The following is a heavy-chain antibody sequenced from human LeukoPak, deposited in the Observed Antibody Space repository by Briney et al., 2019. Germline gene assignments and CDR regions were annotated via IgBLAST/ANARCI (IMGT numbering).Heavy chain of an antibody. CDR1: GYTFTGYY. V-gene: IGHV1-2*02. CDR2: INPNSGGT. Sequence: ASVKVSWKASGYTFTGYYMHWVRQAPGQGLEWMGWINPNSGGTNYARKFEGRVSLSRDTSLSTAYMELSRLRSDDTAVYYCARDRNYYDHNGNFDYWGQGTLVTVSS. J-gene: IGHJ4*02. CDR3: ARDRNYYDHNGNFDY. D-gene: IGHD3-22*01.